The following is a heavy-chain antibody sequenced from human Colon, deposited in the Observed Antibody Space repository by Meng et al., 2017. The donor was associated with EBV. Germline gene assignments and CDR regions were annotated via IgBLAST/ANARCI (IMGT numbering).Heavy chain of an antibody. CDR1: CTSNSTSNL. J-gene: IGHJ5*02. CDR3: ARDGGVTHIP. D-gene: IGHD2-8*02. V-gene: IGHV4-4*02. CDR2: IYQTGKT. Sequence: LQESGSGLVKPSGSLSLTCAVSCTSNSTSNLCSWIRQSPGEGLGWIGAIYQTGKTNYNPSLKSRVSMSVDESKNEFSLNLKSVTAADTAVYYCARDGGVTHIPWGQGVLVTVSS.